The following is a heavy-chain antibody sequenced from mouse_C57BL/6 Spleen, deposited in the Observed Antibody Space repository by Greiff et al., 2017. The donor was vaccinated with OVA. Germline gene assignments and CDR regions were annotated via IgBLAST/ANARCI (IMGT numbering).Heavy chain of an antibody. CDR3: ARSDNFDY. CDR2: IDPSDSYT. J-gene: IGHJ2*01. Sequence: VQLQQPGAELVMPGASVKLSCKASGYTFTNYWMHWVKQRPGQGLEWIGEIDPSDSYTNYNQKFKGKSTLTVDKSSSTAYMQLSSLTSEDSAVYYCARSDNFDYWGQGTTLTVSS. V-gene: IGHV1-69*01. CDR1: GYTFTNYW.